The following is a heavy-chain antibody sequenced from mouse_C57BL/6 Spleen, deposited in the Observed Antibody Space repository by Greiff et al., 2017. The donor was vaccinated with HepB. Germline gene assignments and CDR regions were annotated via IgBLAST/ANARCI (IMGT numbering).Heavy chain of an antibody. Sequence: VKLQESGAELARPGASVKLSCKASGYTFTSYGISWVKQRTGQGLEWIGEIYPRSGNTYYNEKFKGKATLTADKSSSTAYMELRSLTSEDSAVYFCARSGGSTVGRDYFDYWGQGTTLTVSS. D-gene: IGHD1-1*01. J-gene: IGHJ2*01. CDR2: IYPRSGNT. V-gene: IGHV1-81*01. CDR1: GYTFTSYG. CDR3: ARSGGSTVGRDYFDY.